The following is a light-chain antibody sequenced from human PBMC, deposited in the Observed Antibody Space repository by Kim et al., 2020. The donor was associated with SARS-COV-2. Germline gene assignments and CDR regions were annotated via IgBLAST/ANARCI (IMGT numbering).Light chain of an antibody. CDR3: QQYGGSPIT. CDR2: GAS. Sequence: SPGERGTLSCRASKSVSSNYLAWYQQKLGQAPRLLIYGASSRATGIPDRFSGSGSGTDFTLTISRLEPEDFAVYYCQQYGGSPITFGQGTRLEIK. V-gene: IGKV3-20*01. J-gene: IGKJ5*01. CDR1: KSVSSNY.